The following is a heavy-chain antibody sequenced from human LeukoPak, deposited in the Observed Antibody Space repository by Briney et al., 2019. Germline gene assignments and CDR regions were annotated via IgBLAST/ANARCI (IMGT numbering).Heavy chain of an antibody. CDR2: INHSGST. CDR3: ARDPPRNWNDEAGFDY. J-gene: IGHJ4*02. CDR1: GGSFSGYY. D-gene: IGHD1-1*01. Sequence: SETLSLTCAVYGGSFSGYYWSWIRQPPGKGLEWIGEINHSGSTNYNPSLKSRVTISVDTSKNQFSLKLSSVTAADTAVYYCARDPPRNWNDEAGFDYWGQGTLVTVSS. V-gene: IGHV4-34*01.